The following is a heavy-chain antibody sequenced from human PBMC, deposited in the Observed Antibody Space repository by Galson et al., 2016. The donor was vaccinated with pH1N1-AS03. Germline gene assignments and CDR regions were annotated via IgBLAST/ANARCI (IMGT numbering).Heavy chain of an antibody. V-gene: IGHV3-30*02. Sequence: SLRLSCAASGFVFSTSAIHWARQSPGKGLEWVAFIRYDESIKNYGDSVKGRFSISRDNPTNTVYLEMNTLRPEDAAVYYCVKGGGYSHGFLEYYFDSWGQGTLVTVSS. CDR3: VKGGGYSHGFLEYYFDS. D-gene: IGHD3-3*01. CDR1: GFVFSTSA. J-gene: IGHJ4*02. CDR2: IRYDESIK.